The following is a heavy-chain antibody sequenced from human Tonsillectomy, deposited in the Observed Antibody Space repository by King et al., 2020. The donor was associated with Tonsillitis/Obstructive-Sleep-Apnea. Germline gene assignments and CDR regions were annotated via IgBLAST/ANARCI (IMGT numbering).Heavy chain of an antibody. CDR1: GFSLSTSGVG. J-gene: IGHJ5*02. CDR2: IYWEYDK. CDR3: AHSPGYCSGGSCYWFDP. V-gene: IGHV2-5*02. D-gene: IGHD2-15*01. Sequence: TLKESGPTLVKPTQTLTLTCTFSGFSLSTSGVGVGWIRQPPGKALEWLALIYWEYDKRYSPSLKSRLTITKDTSKNQVVLTMTNMDPVDTATYYCAHSPGYCSGGSCYWFDPWGQGTLVTVSS.